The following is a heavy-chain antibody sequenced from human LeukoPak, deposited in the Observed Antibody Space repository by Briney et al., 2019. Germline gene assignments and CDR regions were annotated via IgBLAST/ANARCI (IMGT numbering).Heavy chain of an antibody. J-gene: IGHJ4*02. D-gene: IGHD3-16*01. CDR2: MNPNSGNT. Sequence: VASVKVSCKASGYTFTSYDINWVRQATGQGLEWMGWMNPNSGNTGYAQKFQGRVTMTRNTSISTAYMELGSLRSEDTAVYYCARAARLGDNPHFDYWGQGTLVTVSS. CDR1: GYTFTSYD. V-gene: IGHV1-8*01. CDR3: ARAARLGDNPHFDY.